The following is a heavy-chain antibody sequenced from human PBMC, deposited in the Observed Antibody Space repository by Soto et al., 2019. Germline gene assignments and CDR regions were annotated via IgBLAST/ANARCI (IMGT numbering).Heavy chain of an antibody. CDR3: ARGHGRFAH. J-gene: IGHJ4*02. Sequence: TLSLTCDVSGGSFTGYYWSWIRQPPGKGLEWIGEINHSGFTNYNPSLTGRVTISLDTSKSQFSLKLSSLTAADTAFYFCARGHGRFAHWGQGTLVTVSS. V-gene: IGHV4-34*01. CDR1: GGSFTGYY. CDR2: INHSGFT.